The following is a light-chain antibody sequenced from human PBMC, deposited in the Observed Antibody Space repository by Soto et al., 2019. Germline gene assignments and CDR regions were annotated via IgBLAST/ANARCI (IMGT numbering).Light chain of an antibody. CDR2: EVS. CDR1: SSDIGGYEY. CDR3: SSYATSSTLL. Sequence: QSALSQPASVSGSPGQSITISCTGTSSDIGGYEYVSWFQHHPGKAPKLLIYEVSNRPAGVSDRFSASKSGNTASLTISGLQAEDEDDYYCSSYATSSTLLFGGGTQLTVL. V-gene: IGLV2-14*01. J-gene: IGLJ2*01.